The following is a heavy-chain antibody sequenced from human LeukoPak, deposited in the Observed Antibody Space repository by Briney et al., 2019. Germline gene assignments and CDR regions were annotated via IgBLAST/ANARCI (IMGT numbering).Heavy chain of an antibody. V-gene: IGHV1-8*01. J-gene: IGHJ4*02. CDR2: MNPNSGNT. CDR3: ARDKSADYDFWSGRLMGAIDY. Sequence: ASVKVSCKASGYTFTSYDINWVRQATGQGLEWMGWMNPNSGNTGYARKLQGRVTMTTDTSTSTAYMELRSLRSDDTAVYYCARDKSADYDFWSGRLMGAIDYWGQGTLVTVSS. CDR1: GYTFTSYD. D-gene: IGHD3-3*01.